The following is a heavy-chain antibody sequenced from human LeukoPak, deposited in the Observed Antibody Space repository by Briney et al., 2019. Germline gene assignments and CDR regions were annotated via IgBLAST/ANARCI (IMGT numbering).Heavy chain of an antibody. CDR1: GFTVSSNY. D-gene: IGHD3-22*01. Sequence: GGSLRLSCAASGFTVSSNYMSWVRQAPGKGLEWVSVIYSGGSTYYADSVKGRFTISRDNSKNTLYLQMNSLRAEDTAVYYCARTYYYDSSGYYHPWGQGTLVTVSS. V-gene: IGHV3-53*01. CDR2: IYSGGST. CDR3: ARTYYYDSSGYYHP. J-gene: IGHJ5*02.